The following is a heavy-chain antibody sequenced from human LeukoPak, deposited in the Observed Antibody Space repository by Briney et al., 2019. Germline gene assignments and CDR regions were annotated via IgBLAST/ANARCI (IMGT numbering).Heavy chain of an antibody. Sequence: PSETLSLTCAVSGSSLSSAYWWSWVRQSPGMGLEWIGQVSYSGTTKYTASLRSRLFISVDRSKNQFSLEMKSMTAADTAVYFCAKETDYSHPNWFDPWGQGILVTVSS. CDR1: GSSLSSAYW. J-gene: IGHJ5*02. CDR3: AKETDYSHPNWFDP. V-gene: IGHV4-4*02. D-gene: IGHD4-11*01. CDR2: VSYSGTT.